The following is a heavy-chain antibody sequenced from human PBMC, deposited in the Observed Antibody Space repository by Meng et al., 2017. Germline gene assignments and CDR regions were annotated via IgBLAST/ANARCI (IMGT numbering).Heavy chain of an antibody. Sequence: QVQLQQWGAGLLKPAETLSLTCAVYGGSFSGYYWSRIRQPPGKGLEWIGEINHSGSTNYNPSLKSRVTISVDTSKNQFSLKLSSVTAADTAVYYCARVPTCYYDSSGYYLFDYWGQGTLVTVSS. CDR2: INHSGST. CDR3: ARVPTCYYDSSGYYLFDY. D-gene: IGHD3-22*01. CDR1: GGSFSGYY. V-gene: IGHV4-34*01. J-gene: IGHJ4*02.